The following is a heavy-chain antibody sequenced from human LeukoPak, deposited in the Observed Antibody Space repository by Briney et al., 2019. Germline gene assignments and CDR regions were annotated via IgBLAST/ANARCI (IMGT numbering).Heavy chain of an antibody. V-gene: IGHV3-7*01. D-gene: IGHD2/OR15-2a*01. CDR2: IKQDGSEK. CDR1: GFTFTSHW. Sequence: PGGSLRLSCIASGFTFTSHWMHWVRQAPGKGLERVANIKQDGSEKYYVDSVKGRFTISRDNAKNSLYLQMNSLRAEDTAVYYCARGPTRANSTDYWGQGALVTVSS. CDR3: ARGPTRANSTDY. J-gene: IGHJ4*02.